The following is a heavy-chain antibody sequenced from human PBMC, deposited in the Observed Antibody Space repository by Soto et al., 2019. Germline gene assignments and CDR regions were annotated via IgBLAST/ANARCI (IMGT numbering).Heavy chain of an antibody. CDR3: ARYGYYYGMDV. CDR1: GGSVSSGSYY. Sequence: SETLSLTCTVSGGSVSSGSYYWSWIRQPPGKGLEWIGYIYYSGSTNYNPSLKSRVTISVDTSKNQFSLKLSSVTAADTAVYYCARYGYYYGMDVWGQGTTVTVSS. CDR2: IYYSGST. V-gene: IGHV4-61*01. D-gene: IGHD2-8*01. J-gene: IGHJ6*02.